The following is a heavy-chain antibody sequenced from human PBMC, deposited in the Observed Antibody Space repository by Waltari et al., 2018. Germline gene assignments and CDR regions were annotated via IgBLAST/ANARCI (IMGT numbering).Heavy chain of an antibody. J-gene: IGHJ6*03. CDR1: GGSISSSSYY. CDR3: ARVFVYRGYSYGPNYYYYMDV. V-gene: IGHV4-39*07. Sequence: QLQLQESGPGLVKPSETLSLTCTVSGGSISSSSYYWGWIRQPPGKGLEWIGSIYYSGSTYYNPSLKSRVTISVDTSKNQFSLKLSSVTAADTAVYYCARVFVYRGYSYGPNYYYYMDVWGKGTTVTISS. D-gene: IGHD5-18*01. CDR2: IYYSGST.